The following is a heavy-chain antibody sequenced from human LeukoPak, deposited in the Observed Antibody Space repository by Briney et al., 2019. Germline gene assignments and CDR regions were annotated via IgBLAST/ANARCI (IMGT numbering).Heavy chain of an antibody. V-gene: IGHV4-39*01. CDR3: ARHFVVVPAAIGWFDP. Sequence: SETLSLTCTVSGGSISSSSYYWGRIRQPPGKGLEWIGSIYYSGSTYYNPSLKSRVTISVDTSKNQFSLKLSSVTAADTAVYYCARHFVVVPAAIGWFDPWGQGTLVTVSS. CDR2: IYYSGST. J-gene: IGHJ5*02. D-gene: IGHD2-2*02. CDR1: GGSISSSSYY.